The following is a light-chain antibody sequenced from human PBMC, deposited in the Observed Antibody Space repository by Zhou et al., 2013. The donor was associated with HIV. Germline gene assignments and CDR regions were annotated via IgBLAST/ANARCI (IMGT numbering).Light chain of an antibody. CDR1: HNIVVW. V-gene: IGKV1-5*03. J-gene: IGKJ2*01. Sequence: DIQMTQSPSTLSASVGDRVTITCRASHNIVVWLAWYQQKPGKAPKLLIYKASSLESGVPSRFSGSGSGTEFTLTISSLQPEDFATYYCQQYNSYSYTFGQGTKLEIK. CDR2: KAS. CDR3: QQYNSYSYT.